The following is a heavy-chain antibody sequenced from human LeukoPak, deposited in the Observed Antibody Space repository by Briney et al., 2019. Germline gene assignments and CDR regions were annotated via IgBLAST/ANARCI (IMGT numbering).Heavy chain of an antibody. Sequence: SETLSLTCAVSGGSISSGGYSWSWIRQPPGEGLEWIGYIYYSGSTYYNPSLKSRVTISVDTSKNQFSLKLSSVTAADTALSYCASLQKPGWFDPWGQGTLVTVSS. D-gene: IGHD4-11*01. CDR2: IYYSGST. CDR3: ASLQKPGWFDP. J-gene: IGHJ5*02. CDR1: GGSISSGGYS. V-gene: IGHV4-30-4*07.